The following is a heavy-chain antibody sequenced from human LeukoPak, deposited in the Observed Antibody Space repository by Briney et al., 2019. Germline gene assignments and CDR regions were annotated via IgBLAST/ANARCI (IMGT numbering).Heavy chain of an antibody. CDR1: GFTFSGAW. CDR2: INDDGSST. D-gene: IGHD2-2*01. J-gene: IGHJ4*02. CDR3: ARVSGPGMNEYYHL. Sequence: GGSLRLSCAASGFTFSGAWMHWVRQAPGKGLMWVSRINDDGSSTRHADSVKGRFTISRDNAKNTLYLQMNSLRAEDTAVYYYARVSGPGMNEYYHLWGQGTLVTVSS. V-gene: IGHV3-74*01.